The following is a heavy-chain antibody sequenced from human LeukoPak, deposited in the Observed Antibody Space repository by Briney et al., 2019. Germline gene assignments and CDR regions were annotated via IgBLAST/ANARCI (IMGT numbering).Heavy chain of an antibody. CDR2: IKEDGSEK. V-gene: IGHV3-7*01. Sequence: GGSLRLSCAASGFTFSSYWMSWVRQAPGKGLECVANIKEDGSEKNYVDSVKGRFTISRDNAKNSLYLQTNSLRAEDTAVYYCAKAVAARWLDPWGQGTLVIVSS. CDR1: GFTFSSYW. CDR3: AKAVAARWLDP. D-gene: IGHD6-19*01. J-gene: IGHJ5*02.